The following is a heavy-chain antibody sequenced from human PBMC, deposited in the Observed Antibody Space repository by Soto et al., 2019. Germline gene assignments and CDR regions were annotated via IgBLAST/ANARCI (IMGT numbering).Heavy chain of an antibody. D-gene: IGHD3-3*01. CDR3: AHRVLRTVFGLVTTTAIYFDF. J-gene: IGHJ4*02. CDR1: GFSLTTSGVG. CDR2: IFWDDDK. Sequence: QITLNESGPTLVKPTQTLTLTCTFSGFSLTTSGVGVGWIRQSPGKAPEWLALIFWDDDKRYSPSLKSRLTITKDTSKNQVVLTMANLDTADTATYYCAHRVLRTVFGLVTTTAIYFDFWGQGTPGAVSS. V-gene: IGHV2-5*02.